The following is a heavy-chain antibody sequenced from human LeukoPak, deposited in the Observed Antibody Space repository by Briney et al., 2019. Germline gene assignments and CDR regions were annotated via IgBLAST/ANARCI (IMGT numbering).Heavy chain of an antibody. Sequence: GGSLRLSCAASGFTFSNYGMNWVRQAPGKGLEWVSAISDRGVSTYYADSVKGRFTVSRDNSKNTLYLQMNSLRAEDTAVYYCAKDLGYGGNPPVYFDYWGQGTLVTVSS. J-gene: IGHJ4*02. D-gene: IGHD4-23*01. V-gene: IGHV3-23*01. CDR3: AKDLGYGGNPPVYFDY. CDR2: ISDRGVST. CDR1: GFTFSNYG.